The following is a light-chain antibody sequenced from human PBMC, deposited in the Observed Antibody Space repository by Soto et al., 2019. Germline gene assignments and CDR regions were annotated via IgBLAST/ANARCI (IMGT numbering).Light chain of an antibody. CDR1: SSDVGTYDL. V-gene: IGLV2-23*03. Sequence: QSALTQHASVSGSPGQSITISCTGTSSDVGTYDLVSWYQQLPGKAPKLMLYDGSKRPSGVSNRFSASKSGNTASLTISGLPAAEEADYYCCSYTGYDTFAWLGGGTKVTVL. J-gene: IGLJ3*02. CDR2: DGS. CDR3: CSYTGYDTFAW.